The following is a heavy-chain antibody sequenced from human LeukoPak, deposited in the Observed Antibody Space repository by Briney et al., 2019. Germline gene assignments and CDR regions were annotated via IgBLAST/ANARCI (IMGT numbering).Heavy chain of an antibody. CDR3: ARDRGTTYASDI. V-gene: IGHV1-2*04. J-gene: IGHJ3*02. CDR1: GYTFTGYY. Sequence: ASVKVSCKASGYTFTGYYMHWGRQAPGQGLEWMGWINPNSGGTNYAQKFQGWVTMTRDTSISTAYMELSRLRSDDTAVYFCARDRGTTYASDIWGQGTVVTVSS. D-gene: IGHD1-14*01. CDR2: INPNSGGT.